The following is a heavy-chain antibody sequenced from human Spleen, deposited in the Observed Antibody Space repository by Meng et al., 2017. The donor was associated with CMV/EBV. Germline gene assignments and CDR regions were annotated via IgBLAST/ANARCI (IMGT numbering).Heavy chain of an antibody. J-gene: IGHJ4*02. CDR1: GFTFSSYS. Sequence: GGSLRLSCAASGFTFSSYSINWVRQAPGKGLEWVSSISSSSNYIYYADSVKGRFTISRDNAKNSLSLQMNSLRAEDTAVYYCARVRSIAAPIDYWGQGTLVTVSS. CDR3: ARVRSIAAPIDY. D-gene: IGHD6-6*01. CDR2: ISSSSNYI. V-gene: IGHV3-21*01.